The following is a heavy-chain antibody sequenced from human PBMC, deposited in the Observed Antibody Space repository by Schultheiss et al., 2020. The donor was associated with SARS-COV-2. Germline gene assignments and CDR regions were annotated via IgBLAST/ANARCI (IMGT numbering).Heavy chain of an antibody. Sequence: GGSLRLSCAASGFTLSSYWMNWIRQAPGKGLEWVANIKADGSEIHYVDSVKGRFTISRDSSKNTVDLQMDSLRAEDTAVYYCAREGYTSGRCGNFDKWGPGTLVTVSS. D-gene: IGHD2-15*01. V-gene: IGHV3-7*01. J-gene: IGHJ4*02. CDR2: IKADGSEI. CDR1: GFTLSSYW. CDR3: AREGYTSGRCGNFDK.